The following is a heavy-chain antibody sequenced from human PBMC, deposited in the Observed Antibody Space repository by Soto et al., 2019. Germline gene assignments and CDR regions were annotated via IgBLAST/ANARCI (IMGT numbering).Heavy chain of an antibody. CDR1: GGSISSGDYY. CDR3: ARRTPGVATGGGGGLDV. J-gene: IGHJ6*02. CDR2: IYYSGST. V-gene: IGHV4-30-4*01. D-gene: IGHD7-27*01. Sequence: PSETLSLTCTVSGGSISSGDYYWSWIRQPPGKGLEWIGYIYYSGSTYYNPSLKSRVTISVDTSKNQFSLKLSSVTAADTAVYYCARRTPGVATGGGGGLDVWGQGTTVTVSS.